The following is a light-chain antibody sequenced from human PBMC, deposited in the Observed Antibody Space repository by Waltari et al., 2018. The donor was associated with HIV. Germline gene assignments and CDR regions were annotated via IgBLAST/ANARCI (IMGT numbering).Light chain of an antibody. V-gene: IGLV2-14*03. CDR1: SSDVGGYHY. Sequence: QSALTQPASGSGSPGQSITIPCAGTSSDVGGYHYVSWFQQHPGKAPKLIIYDVTNRPPGVFNRFSGSKSGNTASLTISGLQAEDEADYYCTSYTNIRTWVFGGGTKLTVL. CDR2: DVT. CDR3: TSYTNIRTWV. J-gene: IGLJ3*02.